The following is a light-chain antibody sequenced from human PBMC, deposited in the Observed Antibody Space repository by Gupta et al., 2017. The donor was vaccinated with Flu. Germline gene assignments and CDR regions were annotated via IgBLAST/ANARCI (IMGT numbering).Light chain of an antibody. Sequence: EIVMTQSPATLSVSPGERATLSCRASQSVDNNLAWYQHKPGQAPRLLIYGASTRATGIPTRFSGSGSGTEFTRTISSLQSEDFAVYYGQQYKVWPPALTCGGGTKVEI. J-gene: IGKJ4*01. V-gene: IGKV3-15*01. CDR1: QSVDNN. CDR3: QQYKVWPPALT. CDR2: GAS.